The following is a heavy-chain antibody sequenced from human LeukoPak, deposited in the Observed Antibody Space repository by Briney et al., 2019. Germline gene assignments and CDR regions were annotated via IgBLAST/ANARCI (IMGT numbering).Heavy chain of an antibody. CDR3: AKDRACSSISCSDFDY. Sequence: GGSLRLSCAASEFTFSSYAMSWVRQAPGRGLEWVSVISGSGGSTFYADSVKGRFTISRDNFKNTLFPQMNSLRAEDTAVYYCAKDRACSSISCSDFDYWGQGTLVTVSS. D-gene: IGHD2-2*01. CDR2: ISGSGGST. V-gene: IGHV3-23*01. CDR1: EFTFSSYA. J-gene: IGHJ4*02.